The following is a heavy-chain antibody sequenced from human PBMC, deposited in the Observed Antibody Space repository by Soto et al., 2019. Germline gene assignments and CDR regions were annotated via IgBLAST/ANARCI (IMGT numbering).Heavy chain of an antibody. CDR3: ARDSLIPSAADYYFDMDV. CDR2: IIPIFRTA. Sequence: SVKVSCKASGGDFSNYAISWFRQAPGQGPEWMGGIIPIFRTATYAQKFQGRVTITADDSTRTAYMELSGLTSEDTADYYCARDSLIPSAADYYFDMDVWGQGTTVTVS. CDR1: GGDFSNYA. J-gene: IGHJ6*02. D-gene: IGHD6-25*01. V-gene: IGHV1-69*13.